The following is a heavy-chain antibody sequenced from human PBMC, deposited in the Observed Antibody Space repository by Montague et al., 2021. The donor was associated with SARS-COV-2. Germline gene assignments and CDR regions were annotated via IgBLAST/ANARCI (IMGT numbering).Heavy chain of an antibody. D-gene: IGHD3-9*01. J-gene: IGHJ4*02. V-gene: IGHV3-23*01. CDR1: GFTFSSYG. Sequence: SLRLSCAASGFTFSSYGMTWVRQAPGKGLEWVSTISDSGGSTYYXDSVTGRFTISRDNSKNTLYLQMNSLRAEDTAVYYCANRGVRYFDAQGVWYYFDYWGQGTLVTVSS. CDR2: ISDSGGST. CDR3: ANRGVRYFDAQGVWYYFDY.